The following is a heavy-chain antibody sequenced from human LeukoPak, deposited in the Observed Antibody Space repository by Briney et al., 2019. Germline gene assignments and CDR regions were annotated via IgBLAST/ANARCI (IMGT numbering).Heavy chain of an antibody. J-gene: IGHJ6*03. CDR2: MYTSEST. CDR3: ARGGYTSGWPDYHYYMGV. D-gene: IGHD6-19*01. Sequence: SETLSLTCTVSGDSISSYYWSWIRQPAGKGLEWIGRMYTSESTNYNPSLKSRVTMSVDTSKNQFSLTLRSVIAADTAVYFCARGGYTSGWPDYHYYMGVWGKGTTVTISS. CDR1: GDSISSYY. V-gene: IGHV4-4*07.